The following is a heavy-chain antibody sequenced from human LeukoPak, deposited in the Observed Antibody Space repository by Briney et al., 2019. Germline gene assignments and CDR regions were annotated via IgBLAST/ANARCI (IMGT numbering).Heavy chain of an antibody. CDR3: ARTMVRGVTLLITYYYYGMDV. D-gene: IGHD3-10*01. J-gene: IGHJ6*02. Sequence: ASVKVSCKASGYTFTSYYMHWVRQAPGQGLEWMGIINPSGGSTSYAQKFQGRVTMTRDTSTSTVYMRLSSLRSEDTAVYYCARTMVRGVTLLITYYYYGMDVWGQGTTVTVSS. CDR2: INPSGGST. V-gene: IGHV1-46*01. CDR1: GYTFTSYY.